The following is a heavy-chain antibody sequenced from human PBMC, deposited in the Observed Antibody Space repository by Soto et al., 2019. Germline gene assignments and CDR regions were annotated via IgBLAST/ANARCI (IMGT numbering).Heavy chain of an antibody. CDR3: ARDDVLCDGGRCYGIPLDV. D-gene: IGHD2-15*01. CDR2: IQSGGTT. CDR1: GFTVSSKY. V-gene: IGHV3-66*01. Sequence: EVQLVESGGGLVQPGGSLRLSCAASGFTVSSKYMTWVRQAPGKGLEWVSLIQSGGTTYYADSVKGRFTISRDTSENTLHLLMDSVRVEDTAVYYCARDDVLCDGGRCYGIPLDVWGKATTVTVSS. J-gene: IGHJ6*04.